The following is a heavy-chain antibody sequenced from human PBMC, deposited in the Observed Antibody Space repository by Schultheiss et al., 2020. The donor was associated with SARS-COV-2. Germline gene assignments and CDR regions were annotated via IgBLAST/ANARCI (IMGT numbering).Heavy chain of an antibody. J-gene: IGHJ4*02. CDR2: ISAYNGIT. CDR1: GYTFTNNG. CDR3: ARDCSGSSCYTLGY. D-gene: IGHD2-15*01. Sequence: GESLKISCKASGYTFTNNGINWVRQAPGQGLEWMGWISAYNGITDYAEKVQGRITMTTETSTNTAYMELRSLRSDDTAVYYCARDCSGSSCYTLGYWGQGTLVTVSS. V-gene: IGHV1-18*01.